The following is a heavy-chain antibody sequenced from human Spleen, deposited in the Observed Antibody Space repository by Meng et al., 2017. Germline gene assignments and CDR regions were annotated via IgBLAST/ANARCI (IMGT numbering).Heavy chain of an antibody. CDR3: ARGPRQPRYGYCSGGSCYSGFQH. J-gene: IGHJ1*01. Sequence: GQLQESGPGLVKPSQTLSLTCTVSGGSISTGGYYWNWIRHHPGKGLEWIGYIYYSGSTFYNPSLKSRVTMSVDTSKNQFSLKLSSVTAADTAVYYCARGPRQPRYGYCSGGSCYSGFQHWGQGTLVTVSS. CDR1: GGSISTGGYY. CDR2: IYYSGST. V-gene: IGHV4-31*03. D-gene: IGHD2-15*01.